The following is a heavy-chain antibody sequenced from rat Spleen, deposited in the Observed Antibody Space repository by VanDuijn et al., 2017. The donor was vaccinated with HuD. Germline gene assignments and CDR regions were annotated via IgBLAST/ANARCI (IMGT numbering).Heavy chain of an antibody. CDR2: ITNASGRT. V-gene: IGHV5-31*01. CDR3: ARGANYAFDY. J-gene: IGHJ2*01. D-gene: IGHD1-10*01. Sequence: EVQLVESGGGLVQPGGSLKLSCVASGFTFNNYWMTWIRQAPGKGLEWVASITNASGRTYYPDSVKGRFTISRDTAKNTQYLQMNSLRSEDTATYYCARGANYAFDYWGQGVMVTVSS. CDR1: GFTFNNYW.